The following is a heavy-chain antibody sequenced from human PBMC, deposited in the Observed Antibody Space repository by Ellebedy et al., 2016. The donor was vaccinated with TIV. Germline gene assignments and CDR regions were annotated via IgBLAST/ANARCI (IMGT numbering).Heavy chain of an antibody. CDR2: ISGSGGST. CDR3: ASGSYSDAFDI. D-gene: IGHD1-26*01. J-gene: IGHJ3*02. Sequence: GESLKISXAASGFTFSSYAMSWVRQAPGKGLEWVSAISGSGGSTYYADSVKGRFTISRDNSKNTLYLQMNSLRAEDTAVYYCASGSYSDAFDIWGQGTMVTVSS. V-gene: IGHV3-23*01. CDR1: GFTFSSYA.